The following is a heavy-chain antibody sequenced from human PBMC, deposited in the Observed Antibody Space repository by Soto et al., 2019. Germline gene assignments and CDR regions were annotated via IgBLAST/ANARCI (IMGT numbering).Heavy chain of an antibody. CDR2: ISCSGRTT. D-gene: IGHD2-21*02. CDR1: GFTFSNYA. V-gene: IGHV3-23*01. CDR3: AKGPPICGGNCYSLLDY. J-gene: IGHJ4*02. Sequence: GTLRLSCAASGFTFSNYAMGGVRQAPGRGLEWVSAISCSGRTTYYADAVKCRCTISRDNSKNTLYLQMDSLRAGDTAVYYCAKGPPICGGNCYSLLDYWGQGILDTVSS.